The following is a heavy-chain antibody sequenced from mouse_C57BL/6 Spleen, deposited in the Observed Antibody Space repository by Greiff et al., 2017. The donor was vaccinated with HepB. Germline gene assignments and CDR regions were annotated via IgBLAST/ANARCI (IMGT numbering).Heavy chain of an antibody. J-gene: IGHJ3*01. CDR2: IDPSDSYT. Sequence: QVQLQQPGAELVRPGPSVKLSCKASGYTFTSYWMHWVKQRPGQGLEWIGVIDPSDSYTNYNQKFKGKATLTVNTSSSTAYMQRSSLTSEDSAVYYCARYGYDLAYWGQGTLVTVSA. CDR3: ARYGYDLAY. CDR1: GYTFTSYW. V-gene: IGHV1-59*01. D-gene: IGHD2-2*01.